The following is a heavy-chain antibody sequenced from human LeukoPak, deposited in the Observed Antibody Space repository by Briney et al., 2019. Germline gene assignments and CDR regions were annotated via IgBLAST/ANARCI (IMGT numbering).Heavy chain of an antibody. Sequence: GGSLRLSCAASGFTFSSYSMNWVRQAPGKGLEWVSYISSSGSTIYYADSVKGRFTISRDNAKNSLYLQMNSLRAEDTAVYYCASSGWRNWFDPWGQGTLVTVSS. CDR2: ISSSGSTI. CDR1: GFTFSSYS. D-gene: IGHD6-19*01. J-gene: IGHJ5*02. CDR3: ASSGWRNWFDP. V-gene: IGHV3-48*04.